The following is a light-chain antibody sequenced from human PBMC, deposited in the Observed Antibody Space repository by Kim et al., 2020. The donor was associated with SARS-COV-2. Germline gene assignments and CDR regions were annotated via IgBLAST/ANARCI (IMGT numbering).Light chain of an antibody. J-gene: IGKJ1*01. CDR2: AAS. CDR1: QNISSY. Sequence: YSLSASVGDRVTITCRASQNISSYLNWYQQKSGKAPNLLIDAASSLQSGVPSRFSGSGSGTDFTLTISSLQPEDFATYYCQRSYTFGQGTKVDIK. V-gene: IGKV1-39*01. CDR3: QRSYT.